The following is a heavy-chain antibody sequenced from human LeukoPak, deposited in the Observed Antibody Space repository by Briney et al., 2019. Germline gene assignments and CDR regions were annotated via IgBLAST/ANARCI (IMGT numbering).Heavy chain of an antibody. J-gene: IGHJ6*02. CDR1: GGSISSVDYY. V-gene: IGHV4-31*03. CDR2: INYRGSA. D-gene: IGHD3-3*01. Sequence: SETLSLTCTVSGGSISSVDYYWSWIRQYPGKGLEWIGYINYRGSAYYNPSLKSRVTISVDTSKNQFSLKLSSVTAADTAVYYCARGQRITIFGVVDNYYYGMDVWGQGTTVTVSS. CDR3: ARGQRITIFGVVDNYYYGMDV.